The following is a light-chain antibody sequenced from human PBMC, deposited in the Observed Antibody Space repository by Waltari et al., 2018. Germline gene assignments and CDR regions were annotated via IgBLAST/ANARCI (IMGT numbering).Light chain of an antibody. J-gene: IGKJ1*01. V-gene: IGKV1-17*01. CDR3: LQYNAYPRT. CDR2: GAS. Sequence: DIQMTQSPSSLSASIGDRVTITCRASRDIRNDLGWYQHKPGKAPKSLMYGASRLQSGVPSRFSGSGFGTEFTLTISSLQPEDFATYYCLQYNAYPRTSAQGTKVDIK. CDR1: RDIRND.